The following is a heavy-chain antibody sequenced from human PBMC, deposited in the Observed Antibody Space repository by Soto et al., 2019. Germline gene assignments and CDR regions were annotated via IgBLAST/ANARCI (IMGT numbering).Heavy chain of an antibody. V-gene: IGHV4-34*01. J-gene: IGHJ4*02. Sequence: SETLSLTCAVYGGSFSGYYWSWIRQPPGKGLEWIGEINHSGSTNYNPSLKSRVTISVDTSKNQFSLKLSSVTAADTAVYYCARASYGYGYSDYWGQGTLVTVSS. CDR3: ARASYGYGYSDY. CDR2: INHSGST. D-gene: IGHD5-18*01. CDR1: GGSFSGYY.